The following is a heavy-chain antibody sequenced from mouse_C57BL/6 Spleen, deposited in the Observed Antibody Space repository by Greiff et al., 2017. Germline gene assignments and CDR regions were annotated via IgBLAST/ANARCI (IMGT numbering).Heavy chain of an antibody. Sequence: LVESGAELVRPGSSVKLSCKDSYFAFMASAMHWVKQRPGHGLEWIGSFTMYSDATAYSENFKGKATLTADTSSSTAYMELSSLTSEDSAVYYCARDYGSSYGFAYWGQGTLVTVSA. CDR3: ARDYGSSYGFAY. CDR2: FTMYSDAT. CDR1: YFAFMASA. V-gene: IGHV1-49*01. J-gene: IGHJ3*01. D-gene: IGHD1-1*01.